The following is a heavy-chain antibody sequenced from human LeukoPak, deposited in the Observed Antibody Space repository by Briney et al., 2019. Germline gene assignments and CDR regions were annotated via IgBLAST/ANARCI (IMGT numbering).Heavy chain of an antibody. CDR1: GFTFDDYG. Sequence: PGGSLRLSCAASGFTFDDYGMTWVRQAPGKGLEWVAGINGNADTTGYADSVKGRFTISRDNAKNSLYLQMNSLRAEDTAFYYCARGNRGRSYGGDSWGQGTLVTVSS. J-gene: IGHJ4*02. V-gene: IGHV3-20*04. D-gene: IGHD1-26*01. CDR3: ARGNRGRSYGGDS. CDR2: INGNADTT.